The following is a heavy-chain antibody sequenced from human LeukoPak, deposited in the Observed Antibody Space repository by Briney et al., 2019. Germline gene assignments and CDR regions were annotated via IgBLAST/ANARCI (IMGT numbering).Heavy chain of an antibody. Sequence: SQTLSLTCTVSGGSISSGGYYWSWIRQHPGKGLEWIGYIYYSGSTYYNPSLKSRVTISVDTSKNQFSLKLSSVTAADTAVYYCARVPANDGGWFDPWGQGTPVTVSS. CDR1: GGSISSGGYY. CDR3: ARVPANDGGWFDP. CDR2: IYYSGST. D-gene: IGHD4-23*01. J-gene: IGHJ5*02. V-gene: IGHV4-31*03.